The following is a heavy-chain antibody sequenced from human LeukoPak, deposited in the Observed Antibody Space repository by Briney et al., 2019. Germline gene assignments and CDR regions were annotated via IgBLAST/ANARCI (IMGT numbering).Heavy chain of an antibody. Sequence: GGSLRLSCAASGFTVSSNYMSWVRQAPGKGLEWVSVIYSGGSTYYADSVKGRFTISRDNSKNTLYLQMNSLRAEDTAVYYCAAKWLVTYYGMDVWGQGTTVTVSS. V-gene: IGHV3-66*01. CDR3: AAKWLVTYYGMDV. CDR2: IYSGGST. J-gene: IGHJ6*02. CDR1: GFTVSSNY. D-gene: IGHD6-19*01.